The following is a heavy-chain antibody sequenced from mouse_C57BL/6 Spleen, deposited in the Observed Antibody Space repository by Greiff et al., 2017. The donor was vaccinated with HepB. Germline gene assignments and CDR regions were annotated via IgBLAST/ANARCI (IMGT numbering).Heavy chain of an antibody. CDR1: GYTFTSYW. Sequence: VQLQQSGAELAKSGASVKLSCKASGYTFTSYWMHWVKQRPGQGLEWIGYINPSSGYTKYKQKFKDKATLTADKSSSTAYMQLSSLTYEGSAVYYCADCNASSQFAYWGKGTRVTVSA. V-gene: IGHV1-7*01. J-gene: IGHJ3*01. CDR2: INPSSGYT. D-gene: IGHD1-1*01. CDR3: ADCNASSQFAY.